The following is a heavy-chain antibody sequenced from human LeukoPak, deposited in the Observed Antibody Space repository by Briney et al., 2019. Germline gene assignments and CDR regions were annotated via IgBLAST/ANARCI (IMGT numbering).Heavy chain of an antibody. CDR1: GGSISSYY. CDR2: IYHSGST. V-gene: IGHV4-39*07. Sequence: SETLSLTCTVSGGSISSYYWSWIRQPPGKGLEWIGSIYHSGSTYYNPSLKSRVTISVDTSKNQFSLKLSSVTAADTAVYYCAREDYGVPYYYYYMDVWGKGTTVTISS. J-gene: IGHJ6*03. D-gene: IGHD4-17*01. CDR3: AREDYGVPYYYYYMDV.